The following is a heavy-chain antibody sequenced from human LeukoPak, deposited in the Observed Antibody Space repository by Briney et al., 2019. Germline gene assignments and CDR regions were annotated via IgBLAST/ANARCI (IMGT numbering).Heavy chain of an antibody. D-gene: IGHD6-13*01. V-gene: IGHV3-23*01. CDR2: ISGRGEST. CDR1: GFTFSSYV. Sequence: GGSLRLSCAASGFTFSSYVMSWVRQAPGKGLEWVSVISGRGESTYYADSVKGRFTISRDNSKNTLYLQMNGLRAEDTAVYYCAKDGVRGDYSNSWDVFDYWGQGTLVTVSS. J-gene: IGHJ4*02. CDR3: AKDGVRGDYSNSWDVFDY.